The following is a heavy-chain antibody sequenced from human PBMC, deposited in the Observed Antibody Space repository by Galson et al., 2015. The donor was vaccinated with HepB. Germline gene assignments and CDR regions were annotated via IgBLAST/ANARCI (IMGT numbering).Heavy chain of an antibody. CDR3: AKGLWGTSCHFCFDY. Sequence: SLRLSCAASGFTFSTYAMSWVRQAPGKGLEWVSGITYSGGRIYYADSVKGRFTISRGNSKNTLYLQMRTLRAEDTAVYYCAKGLWGTSCHFCFDYWGQGTLVTVSS. D-gene: IGHD2-2*01. V-gene: IGHV3-23*01. CDR2: ITYSGGRI. CDR1: GFTFSTYA. J-gene: IGHJ4*02.